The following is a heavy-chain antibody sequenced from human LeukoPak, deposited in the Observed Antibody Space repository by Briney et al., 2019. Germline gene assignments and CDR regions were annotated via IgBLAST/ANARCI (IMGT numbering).Heavy chain of an antibody. J-gene: IGHJ4*02. CDR2: IYHSGST. D-gene: IGHD3-10*01. Sequence: PSETLSLTCAVSGGSISSSNWWSWVRPPPGKGLEWIGEIYHSGSTNYNPSLKSRVTISVDKSKNQFSLKLSFVTAADTAVYYCARAPLGDYYGSGSVIDYWGQGTLVTVSS. CDR3: ARAPLGDYYGSGSVIDY. V-gene: IGHV4-4*02. CDR1: GGSISSSNW.